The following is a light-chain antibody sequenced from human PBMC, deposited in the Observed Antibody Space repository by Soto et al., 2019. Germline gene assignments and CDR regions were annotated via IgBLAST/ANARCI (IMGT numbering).Light chain of an antibody. CDR3: FQATQYPPYT. J-gene: IGKJ2*01. CDR1: ESLLHSDGKTY. CDR2: KVS. V-gene: IGKV2-24*01. Sequence: DIVLTQTPLSSPVTLGQPASISCRSSESLLHSDGKTYLSWLQQRPGQPPRLLIYKVSNRLSGVPGRFSGSGAGTDFTLQISRVEADDVGVYYCFQATQYPPYTFGQGTKLEIE.